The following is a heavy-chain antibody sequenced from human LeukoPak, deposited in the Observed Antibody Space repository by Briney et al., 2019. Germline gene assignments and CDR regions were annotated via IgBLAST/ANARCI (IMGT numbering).Heavy chain of an antibody. CDR2: IIPIFGTA. J-gene: IGHJ4*02. D-gene: IGHD4-11*01. CDR1: GGTFSSYA. V-gene: IGHV1-69*13. CDR3: ARGLNDYSNYEL. Sequence: GASVKVSCKASGGTFSSYAISWVRQAPGQGLEWMGGIIPIFGTANYAQKFQGRVTITADESTSTAYMELSSLRSEDTAVYYCARGLNDYSNYELWGQGTLVTVYS.